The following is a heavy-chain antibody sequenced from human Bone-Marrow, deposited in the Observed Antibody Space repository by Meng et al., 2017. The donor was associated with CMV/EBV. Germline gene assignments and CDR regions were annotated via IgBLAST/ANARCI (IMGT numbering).Heavy chain of an antibody. V-gene: IGHV3-30*02. D-gene: IGHD6-6*01. CDR2: IRYDGSNK. J-gene: IGHJ6*01. CDR1: GFTFSSYG. Sequence: GESLKISCAASGFTFSSYGMHWVRQAPGKGLEWVAFIRYDGSNKYYADSVKGRFTIYRDNSKNTLYLQMNSLRAEDTAVYYCAKEEASSSSRGYYYYGMDVWGQGTTVTFAS. CDR3: AKEEASSSSRGYYYYGMDV.